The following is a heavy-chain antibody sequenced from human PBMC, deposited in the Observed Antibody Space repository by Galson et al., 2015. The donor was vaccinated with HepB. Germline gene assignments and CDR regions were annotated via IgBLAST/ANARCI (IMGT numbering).Heavy chain of an antibody. CDR2: IYYGDSDI. CDR3: ARSIAVSGTYFSGLDV. D-gene: IGHD6-19*01. V-gene: IGHV5-51*01. Sequence: QSGAEVKKPGESLKISCKGSGYKFASFWIAWVRQTPGKGLESMGIIYYGDSDIRYNPTFQDQVTISVDKSISTAYLQWSSLKASDTAMYYCARSIAVSGTYFSGLDVWGQGTTVTVSS. CDR1: GYKFASFW. J-gene: IGHJ6*02.